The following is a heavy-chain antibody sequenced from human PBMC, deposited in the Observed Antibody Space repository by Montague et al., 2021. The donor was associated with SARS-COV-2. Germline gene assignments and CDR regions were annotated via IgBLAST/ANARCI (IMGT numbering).Heavy chain of an antibody. V-gene: IGHV4-59*02. D-gene: IGHD2-2*02. CDR3: ARGLGYTSMFRFFAY. CDR1: GGSASGYY. J-gene: IGHJ4*03. Sequence: SETLSLTCAISGGSASGYYWAWIRQPPGKGLEWIGYMYYTGTSKYNPSLKSRVSMSIDTSKNHFSLNLTSVAAADTGVYYCARGLGYTSMFRFFAYWGHGAQVTVSS. CDR2: MYYTGTS.